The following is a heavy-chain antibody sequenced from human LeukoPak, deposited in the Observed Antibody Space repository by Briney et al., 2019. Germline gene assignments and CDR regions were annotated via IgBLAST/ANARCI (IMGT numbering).Heavy chain of an antibody. Sequence: PSETLSLTCAVYGGSFSGYYWSWIRQPPGKGLEWIGEINHSGSTNYNPSLKSRVTISVDTSKNQFSLKLSSVTAADTAVYYCARGSMIDDYWGQGTLVTVSS. J-gene: IGHJ4*02. CDR3: ARGSMIDDY. V-gene: IGHV4-34*01. CDR1: GGSFSGYY. D-gene: IGHD3-22*01. CDR2: INHSGST.